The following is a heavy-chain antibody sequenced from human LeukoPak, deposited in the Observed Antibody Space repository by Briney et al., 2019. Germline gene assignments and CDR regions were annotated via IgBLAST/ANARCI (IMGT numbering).Heavy chain of an antibody. CDR1: GYTFTGYY. CDR2: INPNSGGT. CDR3: ARARATYYYDSSGYFDFDY. D-gene: IGHD3-22*01. Sequence: ASVKVSCKASGYTFTGYYMHWVRQAPGQGLEWMGRINPNSGGTNYAQKFQGGVTMTRDTSISTAYMELSRLRSDDTAVYYCARARATYYYDSSGYFDFDYWGQGTLVTVSS. J-gene: IGHJ4*02. V-gene: IGHV1-2*06.